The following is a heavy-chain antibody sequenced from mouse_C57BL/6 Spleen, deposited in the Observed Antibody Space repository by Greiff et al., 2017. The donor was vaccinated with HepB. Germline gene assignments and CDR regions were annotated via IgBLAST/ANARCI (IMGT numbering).Heavy chain of an antibody. CDR3: AREELRHAMDY. J-gene: IGHJ4*01. V-gene: IGHV1-82*01. CDR1: GYAFSSSW. Sequence: QVQLKQSGPELVKPGASVKISCKASGYAFSSSWMNWVKQRPGKGLEWIGRIYPGDGDTNYNGKFKGKATLTADKSSSTAYMQLSSLTSEDSAVYFCAREELRHAMDYWGQGTSVTVSS. CDR2: IYPGDGDT. D-gene: IGHD1-2*01.